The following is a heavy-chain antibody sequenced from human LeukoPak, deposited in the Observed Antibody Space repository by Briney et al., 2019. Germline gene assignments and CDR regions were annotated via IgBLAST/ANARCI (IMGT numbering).Heavy chain of an antibody. D-gene: IGHD1-7*01. Sequence: ASVKVSCKASGYTFTCYDINWVRQATGQGLEWMGWMNPNSGNTGYAQKFQGRVTMTRNTSISTAYMELSSLRSEDTAVYYCARATLELGEYYYYMDVWGKGTTVTVSS. V-gene: IGHV1-8*01. CDR3: ARATLELGEYYYYMDV. CDR2: MNPNSGNT. CDR1: GYTFTCYD. J-gene: IGHJ6*03.